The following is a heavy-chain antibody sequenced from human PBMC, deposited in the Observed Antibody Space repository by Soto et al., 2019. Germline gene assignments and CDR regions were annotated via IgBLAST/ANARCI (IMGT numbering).Heavy chain of an antibody. V-gene: IGHV3-74*01. CDR2: INSDGSST. Sequence: EVQLVESGGGLVQPGGSLRLSCEASGFTFSTFWMHWVRQAPGKGLVWVSRINSDGSSTYYADSVKGRVTISRDNAKNTLYLHLSSLRPEDTAVYYCARDFAYWGQGTLVTVSS. CDR3: ARDFAY. CDR1: GFTFSTFW. J-gene: IGHJ4*02.